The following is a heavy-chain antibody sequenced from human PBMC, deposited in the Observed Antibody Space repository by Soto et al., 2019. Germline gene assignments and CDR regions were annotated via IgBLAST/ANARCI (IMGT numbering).Heavy chain of an antibody. V-gene: IGHV1-24*01. Sequence: ASVKVSCKVSGYTLTELSMHWVRQAPGKGLEWMGGFDPEDGETIYAQKFQGRVTMTEDTSTDTAYMELSSLRSEDTAVYYCATQARTYYDFWSGYSSVSYYFDYWGQGTLVTVSS. D-gene: IGHD3-3*01. J-gene: IGHJ4*02. CDR2: FDPEDGET. CDR1: GYTLTELS. CDR3: ATQARTYYDFWSGYSSVSYYFDY.